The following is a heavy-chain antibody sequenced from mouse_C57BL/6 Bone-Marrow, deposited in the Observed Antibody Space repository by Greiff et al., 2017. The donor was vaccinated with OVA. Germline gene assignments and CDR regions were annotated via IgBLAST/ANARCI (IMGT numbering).Heavy chain of an antibody. D-gene: IGHD2-3*01. J-gene: IGHJ4*01. CDR2: ISPRSGNT. CDR1: GYTFTSYG. V-gene: IGHV1-81*01. CDR3: ARGWLLRDYAMDY. Sequence: QVQLKQSGAELARPGASVKLSCKASGYTFTSYGLSWVKQRPGQGLEWIGEISPRSGNTYYNEKFKGKATLTADKSSSTAYMELRSLTSEDSAVYFCARGWLLRDYAMDYGGQGTSVTVSS.